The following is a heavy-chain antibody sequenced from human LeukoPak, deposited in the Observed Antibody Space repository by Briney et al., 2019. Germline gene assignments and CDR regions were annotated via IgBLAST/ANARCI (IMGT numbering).Heavy chain of an antibody. CDR1: GFTFSSYG. CDR2: IRDDGSNK. V-gene: IGHV3-30*02. J-gene: IGHJ6*04. D-gene: IGHD3-10*02. CDR3: AELGITMIGGV. Sequence: PGRSLRLSRAASGFTFSSYGMHWVRQAPGKGLEWVAFIRDDGSNKHYADSVKGRFTISRDNSKNTLYVQMNSLRAEDTAVYYCAELGITMIGGVWGKGTTVTISS.